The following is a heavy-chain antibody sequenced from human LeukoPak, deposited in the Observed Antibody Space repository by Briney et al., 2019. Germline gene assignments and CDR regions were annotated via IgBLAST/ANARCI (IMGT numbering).Heavy chain of an antibody. CDR2: ISYDGSNK. V-gene: IGHV3-30-3*01. J-gene: IGHJ4*02. D-gene: IGHD6-19*01. Sequence: PGGSLRLSCAASGFTFSSYAMHWVRQAPGKRRERVAVISYDGSNKYYADSVKGRFTISSDNSKNTLYLQMNSLRAEDTAVYYCATGIAVAGPLDYWGQGTLVTVSS. CDR3: ATGIAVAGPLDY. CDR1: GFTFSSYA.